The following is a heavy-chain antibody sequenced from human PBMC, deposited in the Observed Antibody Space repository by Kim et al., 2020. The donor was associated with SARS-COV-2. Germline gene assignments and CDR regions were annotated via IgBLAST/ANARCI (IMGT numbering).Heavy chain of an antibody. CDR2: ISGSGGST. CDR3: AKTGLQAYCSSTSCYLFGFDRSGFDY. V-gene: IGHV3-23*01. CDR1: GFTFSSYA. J-gene: IGHJ4*02. D-gene: IGHD2-2*01. Sequence: GGSLRLSCAASGFTFSSYAMSWVRQAPGKGLEWVSAISGSGGSTYYADSVKGRFTISRDNSKNTLYLQMNSLRAEDTAVYYCAKTGLQAYCSSTSCYLFGFDRSGFDYWGQGTLVTVSS.